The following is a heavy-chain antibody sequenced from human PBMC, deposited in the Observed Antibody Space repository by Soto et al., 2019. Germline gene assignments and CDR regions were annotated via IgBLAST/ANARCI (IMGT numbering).Heavy chain of an antibody. Sequence: GGSLRLSCAASGFTFSSYAMHWVRQAPGKGLEYVSAISSNGGSTYYANSVKGRFTISRDNSKNTLYLQMGSLRAEDMAVYYCARASYGGNLFTSSYYYYGMDVWGQGTTVTVS. CDR3: ARASYGGNLFTSSYYYYGMDV. J-gene: IGHJ6*02. V-gene: IGHV3-64*01. CDR1: GFTFSSYA. CDR2: ISSNGGST. D-gene: IGHD4-17*01.